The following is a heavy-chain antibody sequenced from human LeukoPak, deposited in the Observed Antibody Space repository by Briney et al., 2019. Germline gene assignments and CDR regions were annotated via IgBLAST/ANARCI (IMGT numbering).Heavy chain of an antibody. J-gene: IGHJ4*02. V-gene: IGHV3-30*18. CDR1: GFTFSSYG. D-gene: IGHD6-13*01. CDR3: AKGYSSSWCVIYFDY. CDR2: ISYDGSNK. Sequence: GGSLRLSCTASGFTFSSYGMHWVRQAPGKGLEWVAVISYDGSNKYYADSVKGRFTISRDNSKNTLYLQMNSLRAEDTAVYYCAKGYSSSWCVIYFDYWGQGTLVTVSS.